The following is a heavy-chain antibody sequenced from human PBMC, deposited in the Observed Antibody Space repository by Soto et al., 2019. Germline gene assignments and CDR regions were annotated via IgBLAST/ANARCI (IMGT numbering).Heavy chain of an antibody. J-gene: IGHJ4*02. D-gene: IGHD3-9*01. Sequence: GASVKVSCKASGGTFSSYAISWVRQAPGQGLEWMGGIISIFGTANYAQKFQGRVTMTRNTSISTAYMELSSLRSEDTAVYYCARAGLRYFDWLLLFFDYWGQGTLVTVSS. CDR2: IISIFGTA. CDR3: ARAGLRYFDWLLLFFDY. V-gene: IGHV1-69*05. CDR1: GGTFSSYA.